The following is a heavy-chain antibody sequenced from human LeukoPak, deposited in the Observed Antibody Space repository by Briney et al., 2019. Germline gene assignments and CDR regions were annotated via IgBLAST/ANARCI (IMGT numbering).Heavy chain of an antibody. Sequence: GGSLRLSCAASGFTFSSYSMNWVRQAPGKGLEWVSSISSSSSYIYYADSVKGRFTISRDNAKNSLYLQMNSLRAEDTAVYYCARDSRDRRYSSSSDDAFDIWGQGTMVTVS. CDR1: GFTFSSYS. V-gene: IGHV3-21*01. CDR3: ARDSRDRRYSSSSDDAFDI. CDR2: ISSSSSYI. J-gene: IGHJ3*02. D-gene: IGHD6-6*01.